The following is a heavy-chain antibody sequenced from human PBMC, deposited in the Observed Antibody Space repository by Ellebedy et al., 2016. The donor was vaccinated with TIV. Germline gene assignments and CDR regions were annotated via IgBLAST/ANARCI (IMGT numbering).Heavy chain of an antibody. J-gene: IGHJ5*02. D-gene: IGHD6-13*01. Sequence: LRLXXAVSTDSISSGAYSWNWIRQPPGKGLEWIGNIYYSGNTYYNPSLKSRITISLDTSKKQFSLKLDSVTAADTAVYYCARGRIAAAGAFDPWGQGTLVTVSS. CDR1: TDSISSGAYS. CDR2: IYYSGNT. CDR3: ARGRIAAAGAFDP. V-gene: IGHV4-31*11.